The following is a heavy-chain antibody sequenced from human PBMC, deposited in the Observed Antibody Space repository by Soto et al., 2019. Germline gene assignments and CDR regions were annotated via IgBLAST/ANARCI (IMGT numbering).Heavy chain of an antibody. D-gene: IGHD3-22*01. CDR2: ISGSGGST. Sequence: PGGSLRLSCAASGFTFDNYAMSWVRQAPGKGLEWVSAISGSGGSTYYAASMKGRLTISRDNSKNMLYLQMSGLRAEDTAVYYCAKGADFYDSSEHFDSWSQGTLVTVPQ. V-gene: IGHV3-23*01. CDR3: AKGADFYDSSEHFDS. J-gene: IGHJ4*02. CDR1: GFTFDNYA.